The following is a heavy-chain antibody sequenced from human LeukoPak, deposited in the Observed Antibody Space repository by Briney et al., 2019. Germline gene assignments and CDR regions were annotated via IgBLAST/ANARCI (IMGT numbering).Heavy chain of an antibody. CDR3: AKSRSSSSSHFDY. D-gene: IGHD2-2*01. Sequence: GGSLRLSXAASGFTFSSYAMSWVRQTPGKGLEWVSTISGSGKTTDYADSVKGRFTISRDNSKNTLYLQMNSLSAEDTAVYYCAKSRSSSSSHFDYWGQGTLVTVSS. J-gene: IGHJ4*02. V-gene: IGHV3-23*01. CDR1: GFTFSSYA. CDR2: ISGSGKTT.